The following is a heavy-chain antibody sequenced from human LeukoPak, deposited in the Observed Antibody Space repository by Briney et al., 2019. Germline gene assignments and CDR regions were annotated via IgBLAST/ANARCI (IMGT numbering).Heavy chain of an antibody. CDR3: RSYYDFWSGYYRGQHYYYYKDV. Sequence: GSSVNVSCKASGCIFSSYAISWVRQAPGKGLEWVGVIIPILGTTNDAQKFQGRVTITTNESSSTAYMELRSLRSEERAVYDCRSYYDFWSGYYRGQHYYYYKDVWGKGTTVTVSS. J-gene: IGHJ6*03. CDR1: GCIFSSYA. V-gene: IGHV1-69*05. D-gene: IGHD3-3*01. CDR2: IIPILGTT.